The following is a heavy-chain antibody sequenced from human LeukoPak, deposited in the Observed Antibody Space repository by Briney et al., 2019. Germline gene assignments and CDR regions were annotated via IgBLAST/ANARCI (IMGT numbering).Heavy chain of an antibody. D-gene: IGHD3-10*01. CDR2: IKQDGSEK. J-gene: IGHJ4*02. V-gene: IGHV3-7*01. CDR3: ARAGSHWHYVY. CDR1: GFTFSSYW. Sequence: PGGSLRLSCAAFGFTFSSYWMSWVRQAPGKGLEWVANIKQDGSEKYYVDSVKGRFTISRDNAKNSLSLQMNNLRVEDTAVYYCARAGSHWHYVYWGQGTVVTVSS.